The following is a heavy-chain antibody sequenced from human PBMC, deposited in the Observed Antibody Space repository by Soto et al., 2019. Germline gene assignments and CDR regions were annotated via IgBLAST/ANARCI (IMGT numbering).Heavy chain of an antibody. J-gene: IGHJ6*02. CDR2: ISSSSSYI. V-gene: IGHV3-21*01. CDR3: ARDRVKEMATTLWGYYSGMDV. Sequence: EVQLVESGGGLVKPGGSLRLSCAASGFTFSSYSMNWVRQAPGKGLEWVSSISSSSSYIYYADSVKGRFTISRDNAKNSLYLQMNSLRAEDTSVYYCARDRVKEMATTLWGYYSGMDVWGQGTTITVSS. CDR1: GFTFSSYS. D-gene: IGHD5-12*01.